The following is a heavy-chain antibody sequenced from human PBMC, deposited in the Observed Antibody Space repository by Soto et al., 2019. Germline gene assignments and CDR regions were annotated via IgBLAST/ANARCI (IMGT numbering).Heavy chain of an antibody. CDR2: LIPIFRTA. D-gene: IGHD3-10*01. J-gene: IGHJ6*02. CDR3: ARGGGVENSGPGSYYMNYYGMDV. CDR1: GGTCSSYA. V-gene: IGHV1-69*06. Sequence: KVSCKASGGTCSSYAISWVPPAPGQGLEWMVGLIPIFRTANYAQKFQGRVTITADKSTSTAYMELSNLRSEDTAVYYCARGGGVENSGPGSYYMNYYGMDVWG.